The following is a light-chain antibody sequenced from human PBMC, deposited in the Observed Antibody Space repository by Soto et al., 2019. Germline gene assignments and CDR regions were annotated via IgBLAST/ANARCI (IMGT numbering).Light chain of an antibody. Sequence: EIVLTQSPATLSLSPGERATLSCRASQSVGIYLGWYQQRPGQAPRLLIYDASKRAAGIPARFSGSGSGTDFTLTNNSLEPEDFAVYYCQHRSTWPRAFGQGTRLEIK. CDR3: QHRSTWPRA. CDR2: DAS. CDR1: QSVGIY. J-gene: IGKJ5*01. V-gene: IGKV3-11*01.